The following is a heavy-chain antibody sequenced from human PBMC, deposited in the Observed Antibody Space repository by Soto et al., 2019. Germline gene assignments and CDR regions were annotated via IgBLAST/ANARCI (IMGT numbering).Heavy chain of an antibody. J-gene: IGHJ4*02. CDR2: ISGSGGTA. V-gene: IGHV3-23*01. CDR1: GFTFSSYA. CDR3: AKGRGKNWNFDY. D-gene: IGHD1-1*01. Sequence: EVQLLESGGGSVQPGGSLRLSCAASGFTFSSYAMHWVRRPPGKGLEWVSSISGSGGTAYYADSVKGRFSISRDSLVNTLYLQMNSLRAEDTALYYCAKGRGKNWNFDYWGQGNLVTVSP.